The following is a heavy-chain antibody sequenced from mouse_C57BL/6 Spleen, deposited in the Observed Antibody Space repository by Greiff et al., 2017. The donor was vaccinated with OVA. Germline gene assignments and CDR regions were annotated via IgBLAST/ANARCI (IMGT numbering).Heavy chain of an antibody. D-gene: IGHD2-12*01. V-gene: IGHV1-50*01. CDR3: ATQVTTRYYYAMDY. CDR2: IDPSDSYT. Sequence: QVQLKQSGAELVKPGASVKLSCKASGYTFTSYWMQWVKQRPGQGLEWIGEIDPSDSYTNYNQKFKGKATLSVDTSSSTAYMQLSSLTSEDSAVYYCATQVTTRYYYAMDYWGQGTSVTVSS. J-gene: IGHJ4*01. CDR1: GYTFTSYW.